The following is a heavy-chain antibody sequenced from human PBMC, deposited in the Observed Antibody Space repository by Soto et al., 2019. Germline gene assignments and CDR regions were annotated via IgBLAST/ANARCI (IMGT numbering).Heavy chain of an antibody. CDR3: ARDPNSGYDRGRNY. J-gene: IGHJ4*02. CDR2: MNRDGTEK. V-gene: IGHV3-7*05. CDR1: GFTFSSYW. Sequence: EELLVESGGGLVQPGGSLRLSCAASGFTFSSYWMSWVRQTPGKGLEWVANMNRDGTEKYYVYSVAGRFTICRDNARNALYLQMNNLRVDDTAVYYCARDPNSGYDRGRNYWGQGTLVSVSS. D-gene: IGHD5-12*01.